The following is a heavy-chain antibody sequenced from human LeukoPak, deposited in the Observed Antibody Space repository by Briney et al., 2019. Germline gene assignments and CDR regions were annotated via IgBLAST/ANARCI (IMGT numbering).Heavy chain of an antibody. CDR1: GFTFSSYA. V-gene: IGHV3-23*01. CDR3: ARAKIAAAGTGAFDV. CDR2: FSATDGSA. Sequence: PGGSLRLACAASGFTFSSYAMTWVRQAPGKGLEWVSAFSATDGSAQYAESVEGRFTISRDNSKNTLFLQMNSLGAGDTAVYYCARAKIAAAGTGAFDVWGQGTLVTVSS. D-gene: IGHD6-13*01. J-gene: IGHJ3*01.